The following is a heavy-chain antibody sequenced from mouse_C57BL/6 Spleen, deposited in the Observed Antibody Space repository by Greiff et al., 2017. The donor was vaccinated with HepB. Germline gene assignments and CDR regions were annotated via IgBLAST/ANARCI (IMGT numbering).Heavy chain of an antibody. J-gene: IGHJ2*01. CDR3: ARTLYYYDSSYFDY. D-gene: IGHD1-1*01. V-gene: IGHV1-50*01. CDR1: GYTFTSYW. CDR2: IDPSDSYT. Sequence: QVQLQQPGAELVKPGASVKLSCKASGYTFTSYWMQWVKQRPGQGLEWIGEIDPSDSYTNYNQKFKGKATLTVDTSSSPAYMQLSRLTSEDSAVYYCARTLYYYDSSYFDYWGQGTTLTVSS.